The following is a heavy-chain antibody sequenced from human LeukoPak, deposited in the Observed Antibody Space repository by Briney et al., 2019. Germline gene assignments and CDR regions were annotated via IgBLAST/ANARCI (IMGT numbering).Heavy chain of an antibody. D-gene: IGHD1-26*01. CDR3: ARDQRGSYYGTADY. CDR1: GYTFTGYY. V-gene: IGHV1-2*02. J-gene: IGHJ4*02. Sequence: ASVKVSCKASGYTFTGYYMHWVRQAPGQGLEWMGWINPNSGGTNYAQKFQGRVTMTRDTSISTAYMELSRLRSDDTAVYYCARDQRGSYYGTADYWGQGTLVTVSS. CDR2: INPNSGGT.